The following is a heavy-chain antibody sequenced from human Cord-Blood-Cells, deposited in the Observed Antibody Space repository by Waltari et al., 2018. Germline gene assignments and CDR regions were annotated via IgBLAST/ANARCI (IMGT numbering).Heavy chain of an antibody. CDR2: INHSGST. CDR1: GGSFSGYY. V-gene: IGHV4-34*01. Sequence: QVQLQQWGAGLLKPSETLSLTCAVYGGSFSGYYWSWIRQPPGKGLEWIGEINHSGSTNYNPALKSRVTISVDTSKHQFSLKLSSVTAADTAVYYCARGLNDAFDIWGQGTMVTVSS. CDR3: ARGLNDAFDI. J-gene: IGHJ3*02.